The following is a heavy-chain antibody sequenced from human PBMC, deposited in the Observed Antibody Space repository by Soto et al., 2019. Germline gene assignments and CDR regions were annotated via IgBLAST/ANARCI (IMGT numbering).Heavy chain of an antibody. CDR1: GYTFTSYD. Sequence: ASVKVSCKASGYTFTSYDINWVRQATGQGLERMGWMNPNSGNTGYAQKFQGRVTMTRNTSISTAYMELSSLRSEDTAVYYCARVLSLYSSGWFKGNNWFDPWGQGTLVTVSS. D-gene: IGHD6-19*01. V-gene: IGHV1-8*01. CDR2: MNPNSGNT. CDR3: ARVLSLYSSGWFKGNNWFDP. J-gene: IGHJ5*02.